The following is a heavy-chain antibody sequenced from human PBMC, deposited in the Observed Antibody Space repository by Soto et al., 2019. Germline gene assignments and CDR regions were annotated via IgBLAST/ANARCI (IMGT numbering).Heavy chain of an antibody. CDR2: IGTAGDT. V-gene: IGHV3-13*01. Sequence: EVQLVESGGGLVQPGGSLRLSCAASGFTFSSYDMHWVRQATGKGLEWVSAIGTAGDTSYPGSVKGRFTISRENAKNSLYLQMNSLRAGDTAVYYCARNSIDGMDVWGHGTTVTVSS. D-gene: IGHD2-15*01. J-gene: IGHJ6*02. CDR3: ARNSIDGMDV. CDR1: GFTFSSYD.